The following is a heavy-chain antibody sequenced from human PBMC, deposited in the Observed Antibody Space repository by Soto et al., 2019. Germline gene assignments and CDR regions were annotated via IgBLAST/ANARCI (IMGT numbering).Heavy chain of an antibody. CDR1: GYTFTSYD. D-gene: IGHD2-2*01. CDR3: VRFVRHQLPTIDF. J-gene: IGHJ4*02. V-gene: IGHV1-8*01. CDR2: MNPESRNT. Sequence: QVQLVQSGAEVKEPGASVRVSCKASGYTFTSYDINWVRQATGQGLEWMGWMNPESRNTGYAQKFQDRVTMTRDTSISTAYMELTSLRSEDTAVYYCVRFVRHQLPTIDFWGQGTLVTVSS.